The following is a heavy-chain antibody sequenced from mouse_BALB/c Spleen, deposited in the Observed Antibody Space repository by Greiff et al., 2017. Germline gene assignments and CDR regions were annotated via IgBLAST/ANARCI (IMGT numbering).Heavy chain of an antibody. J-gene: IGHJ1*01. Sequence: QVQLQQPGAELVRPGASVKLSCKASGYTFTSYWINWVKQRPGQGLEWIGNIYPSDSYTNYNQKFKDKATLTVDKSSSTAYMQLSSPTSEDSAVYYCTRSYRYERYFDVWGAGTTVTVSS. D-gene: IGHD2-14*01. V-gene: IGHV1-69*02. CDR1: GYTFTSYW. CDR2: IYPSDSYT. CDR3: TRSYRYERYFDV.